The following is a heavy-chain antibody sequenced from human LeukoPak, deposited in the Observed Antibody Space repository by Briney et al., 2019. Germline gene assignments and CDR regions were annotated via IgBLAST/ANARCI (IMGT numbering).Heavy chain of an antibody. CDR2: IYTSGST. CDR3: ARRPYCSSTSCWHRVLRRQYNWFDP. V-gene: IGHV4-61*02. Sequence: SETLSLTCTVSGGSISSGSYYWSWIRQPAGKGLEWIGRIYTSGSTNYNPSLKSRVTISVDTSKNQFSLKLSSVTAADTAVYYCARRPYCSSTSCWHRVLRRQYNWFDPWGQGTLVTVSS. D-gene: IGHD2-2*01. CDR1: GGSISSGSYY. J-gene: IGHJ5*02.